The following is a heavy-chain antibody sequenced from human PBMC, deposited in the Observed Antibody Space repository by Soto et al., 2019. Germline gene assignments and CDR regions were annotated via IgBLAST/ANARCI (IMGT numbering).Heavy chain of an antibody. V-gene: IGHV4-30-4*08. D-gene: IGHD2-21*02. J-gene: IGHJ4*02. CDR1: DGNSIDRGCR. CDR2: IYYSGST. CDR3: AVIGGNSVFFDY. Sequence: TVADGNSIDRGCRCISKHQPPGKGLEWIGYIYYSGSTYYNPSLKSRVTISVDTSKNQFSLKLSSVTAADTAVYYCAVIGGNSVFFDYRGQGTLVTVSS.